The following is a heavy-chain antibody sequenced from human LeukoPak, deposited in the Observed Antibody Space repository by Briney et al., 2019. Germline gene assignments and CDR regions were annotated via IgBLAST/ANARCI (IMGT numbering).Heavy chain of an antibody. CDR1: GFTFDDYA. V-gene: IGHV3-9*01. CDR3: AKSVSALRNYYGMDV. D-gene: IGHD1-14*01. Sequence: PGGSLRLSCAASGFTFDDYAMHWVRKAPGKGLEWVSGISWNSGSIGYADPVKGRFTISRDDAKNSLYLQMNSLRAEDTALYYCAKSVSALRNYYGMDVWGQGTTVTVSS. J-gene: IGHJ6*02. CDR2: ISWNSGSI.